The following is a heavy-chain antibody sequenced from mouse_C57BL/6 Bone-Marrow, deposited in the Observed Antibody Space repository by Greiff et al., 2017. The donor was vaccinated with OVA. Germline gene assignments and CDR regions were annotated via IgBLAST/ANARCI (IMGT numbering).Heavy chain of an antibody. D-gene: IGHD1-1*01. CDR1: GYTFTSYW. CDR3: ARSGSSFYYYAMDY. J-gene: IGHJ4*01. V-gene: IGHV1-69*01. Sequence: QVQLQQPGAELVMPGASVKLSCKASGYTFTSYWMPWVKQRPGQGLEWIGEIDPSDSYTNYNQKFKGKSTLTVDKSSSTAYMQLSSLTSEDSAVYYCARSGSSFYYYAMDYWGQGTSVTVSS. CDR2: IDPSDSYT.